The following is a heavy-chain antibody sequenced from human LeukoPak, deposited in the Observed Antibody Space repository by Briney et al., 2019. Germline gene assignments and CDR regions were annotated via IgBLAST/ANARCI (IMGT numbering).Heavy chain of an antibody. CDR3: ARAPYFAFWSGYPPDY. V-gene: IGHV3-74*01. CDR1: GFTFRSYW. CDR2: TNSDGSTT. J-gene: IGHJ4*02. Sequence: GGSLRLSCAASGFTFRSYWMHWVRQAPGKGLVWVSRTNSDGSTTNYADSVKGRFTISRDNAKNTLYLQMNSLRAEDTAVYYCARAPYFAFWSGYPPDYWGQGTLVTVSS. D-gene: IGHD3-3*01.